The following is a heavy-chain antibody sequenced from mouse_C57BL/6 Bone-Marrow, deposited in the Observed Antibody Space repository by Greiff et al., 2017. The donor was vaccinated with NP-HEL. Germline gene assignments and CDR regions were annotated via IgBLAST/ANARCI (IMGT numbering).Heavy chain of an antibody. Sequence: EVKLMESGGGLVKPGGSLKLSCAASGFTFSDYGMHWVRQAPEKGLEWVAYISSGSSTIYYADTVKGRFTISRDNAKNTLFLQMTSLRSEDTAMYYCARGAGSYYAMDYWGQGTSVTVSS. CDR1: GFTFSDYG. J-gene: IGHJ4*01. CDR3: ARGAGSYYAMDY. V-gene: IGHV5-17*01. D-gene: IGHD3-3*01. CDR2: ISSGSSTI.